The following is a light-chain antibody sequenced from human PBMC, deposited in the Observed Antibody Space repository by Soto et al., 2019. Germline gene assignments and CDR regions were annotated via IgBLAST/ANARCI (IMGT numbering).Light chain of an antibody. CDR3: CSYAGSYSYV. CDR2: DVS. Sequence: QCVLTRPRSVSGAAGQAVTISCTGTSSDVGGYNYVSWYQQHPGKAPKLMIYDVSKRPSGVPDRFSGSKSGNTASLTISGLQAEDEADYYCCSYAGSYSYVFGTGTKVTVL. V-gene: IGLV2-11*01. J-gene: IGLJ1*01. CDR1: SSDVGGYNY.